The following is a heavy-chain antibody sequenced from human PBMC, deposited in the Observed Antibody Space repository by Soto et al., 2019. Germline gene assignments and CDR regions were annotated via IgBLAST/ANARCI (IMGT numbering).Heavy chain of an antibody. D-gene: IGHD7-27*01. J-gene: IGHJ4*02. CDR2: IYNGGTI. CDR3: ARGPSGDKVDS. V-gene: IGHV4-30-4*01. Sequence: SETLSLTCTVSGGSINTVNYFWSWIRQSPDKGLEWIGHIYNGGTIYSNPSLKGRVTMSVGTSNNQFSLNLNSVSAADTAVYFCARGPSGDKVDSWGQGALVTVSS. CDR1: GGSINTVNYF.